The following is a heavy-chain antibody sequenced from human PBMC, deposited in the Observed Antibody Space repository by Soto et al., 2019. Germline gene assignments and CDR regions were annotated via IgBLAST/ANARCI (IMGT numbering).Heavy chain of an antibody. J-gene: IGHJ4*02. CDR2: FSTSGGRT. V-gene: IGHV3-23*01. Sequence: EVQLLESGGDLVQPGGSLRLSCAASGFTFSSHAMIWVRQAPGKGLEWVSSFSTSGGRTFYADSVKGRFTISRDNSRSTLSLQMNDLRAEDTAVYYCARRFPTTGPGGAYDYWGQGTLVTVSS. D-gene: IGHD1-1*01. CDR1: GFTFSSHA. CDR3: ARRFPTTGPGGAYDY.